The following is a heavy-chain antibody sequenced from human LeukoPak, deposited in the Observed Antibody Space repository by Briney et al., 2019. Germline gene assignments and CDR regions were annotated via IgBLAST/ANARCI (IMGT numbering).Heavy chain of an antibody. J-gene: IGHJ5*02. V-gene: IGHV4-38-2*01. D-gene: IGHD2-2*01. Sequence: PSETLSLTCAVSGYSISSGYYWGWIRPPPGKGLEWNGSIYHSGSTYYNPSLKSRVTISVDTSKNQFSLKLSSVTAADTAVYYCARHVTGGYCSSTSCRINWFDPWGQGTLVTVSS. CDR3: ARHVTGGYCSSTSCRINWFDP. CDR1: GYSISSGYY. CDR2: IYHSGST.